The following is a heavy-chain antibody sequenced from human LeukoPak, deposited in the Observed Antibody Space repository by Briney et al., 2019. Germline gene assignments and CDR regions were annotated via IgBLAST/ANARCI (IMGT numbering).Heavy chain of an antibody. CDR3: ASPRGGDYYFDY. D-gene: IGHD2-21*02. CDR2: IYNSGST. J-gene: IGHJ4*02. CDR1: GGSISGYY. V-gene: IGHV4-59*08. Sequence: SETLSLTCTVSGGSISGYYWSWIRQPPGKGLEWIGYIYNSGSTNYNPSLKSRVTISVDTSKNQFSLRLSSVTAADTAVYYCASPRGGDYYFDYWGQGTLVTVSS.